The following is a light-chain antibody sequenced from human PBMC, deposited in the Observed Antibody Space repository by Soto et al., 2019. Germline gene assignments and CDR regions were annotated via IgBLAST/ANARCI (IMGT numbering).Light chain of an antibody. CDR2: GAS. V-gene: IGKV3-20*01. Sequence: ILLTQSPGTLSWSPGEMVALSCMASRSVSGRYVAWYQLEPGQAPTLLIYGASSRATASPDRFSGGGSATDFTLTISRLVPGDFAVYFYQQHGGSPITFGQGTRLEIK. J-gene: IGKJ5*01. CDR3: QQHGGSPIT. CDR1: RSVSGRY.